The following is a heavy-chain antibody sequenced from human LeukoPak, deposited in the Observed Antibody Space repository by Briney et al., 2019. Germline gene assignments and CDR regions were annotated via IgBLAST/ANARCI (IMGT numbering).Heavy chain of an antibody. V-gene: IGHV3-23*01. CDR3: AKLGGYYDSSGLRYFDF. CDR1: GFTFSNYA. D-gene: IGHD3-22*01. J-gene: IGHJ4*02. Sequence: GGSLRLSYSASGFTFSNYAMSWVRQAPGKGLEWVSAIGSRSGRTFYADSVKGRFTISKDNSKNTLYLQMNSLRAEDTAVYYCAKLGGYYDSSGLRYFDFWGQGTLVTVSS. CDR2: IGSRSGRT.